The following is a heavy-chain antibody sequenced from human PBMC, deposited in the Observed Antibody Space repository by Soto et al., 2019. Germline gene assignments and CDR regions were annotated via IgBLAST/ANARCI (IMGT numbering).Heavy chain of an antibody. Sequence: SETLSLTCAVYGGSFSGYYWSWIRQPPGKGLEWIGEINHSGSTNYNPSLKSRVTISVDTSKNQFSLKLSSVTAADTAVYYCARAGSSDYGDYGGFDYWGQGTLVTVSS. CDR3: ARAGSSDYGDYGGFDY. D-gene: IGHD4-17*01. J-gene: IGHJ4*02. CDR2: INHSGST. CDR1: GGSFSGYY. V-gene: IGHV4-34*01.